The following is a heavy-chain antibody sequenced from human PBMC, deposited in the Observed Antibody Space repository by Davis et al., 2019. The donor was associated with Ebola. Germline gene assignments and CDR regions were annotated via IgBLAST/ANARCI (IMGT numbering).Heavy chain of an antibody. D-gene: IGHD2-2*01. Sequence: SVKVSCKASGGTFSSYAISWVRQAPGQGLEWMGGIIPIFGTANYAQKFQGRVTVTTDTSTSTAYMELRSLRSDDTAVYYCARPPCTSCSMDVWGQGTTVTVSS. CDR3: ARPPCTSCSMDV. CDR1: GGTFSSYA. CDR2: IIPIFGTA. V-gene: IGHV1-69*05. J-gene: IGHJ6*02.